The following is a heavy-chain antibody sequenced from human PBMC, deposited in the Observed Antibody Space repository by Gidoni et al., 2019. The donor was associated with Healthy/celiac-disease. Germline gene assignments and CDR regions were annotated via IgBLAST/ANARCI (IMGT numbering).Heavy chain of an antibody. CDR2: IYPGDSDT. V-gene: IGHV5-51*03. D-gene: IGHD4-17*01. J-gene: IGHJ4*02. CDR3: ARPGREIGVTTVTYALDY. Sequence: EVQLVQSGAEVKTPGESLKISCKGSGYSFTRYWIGWVRQMPGKGLEWMGIIYPGDSDTRYSPSFQGQVTISADKSISTAYLQWSSLKASDTAMYYCARPGREIGVTTVTYALDYWGQGTLVTVSS. CDR1: GYSFTRYW.